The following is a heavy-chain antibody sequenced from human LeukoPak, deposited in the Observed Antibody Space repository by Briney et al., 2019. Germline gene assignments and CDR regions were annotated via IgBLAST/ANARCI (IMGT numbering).Heavy chain of an antibody. Sequence: GGSLRLSCAASGFTFSSYGMHWVRQAPGKGLEWVAVISYDGSNKYYAYSVKGRFTISRDNSKNTLYLQMNSLRAEDTAVYYCAKSSFDWLPYYWGQGTLVTVSS. CDR3: AKSSFDWLPYY. V-gene: IGHV3-30*18. J-gene: IGHJ4*02. CDR2: ISYDGSNK. CDR1: GFTFSSYG. D-gene: IGHD3-9*01.